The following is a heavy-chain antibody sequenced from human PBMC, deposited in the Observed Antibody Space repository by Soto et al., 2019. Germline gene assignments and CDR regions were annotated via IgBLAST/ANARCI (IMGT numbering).Heavy chain of an antibody. V-gene: IGHV3-30*03. J-gene: IGHJ4*02. CDR1: GFTFSSYG. CDR2: ISYDGSNK. Sequence: QVQLVESGGGVVQPGRSLRLSCAGSGFTFSSYGMHWVRQAPGKGLEWVAVISYDGSNKYYADSVKGRFTISRDNSKNTLYPQLNSLRAEDTAVYYCAPWFGAFHYLGQGTLVTVSS. D-gene: IGHD3-10*01. CDR3: APWFGAFHY.